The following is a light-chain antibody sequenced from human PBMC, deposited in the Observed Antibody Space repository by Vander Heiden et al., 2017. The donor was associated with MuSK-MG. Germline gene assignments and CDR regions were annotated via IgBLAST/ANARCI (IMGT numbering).Light chain of an antibody. CDR3: QQCKGDSTALT. Sequence: DIQMTQSPSTLSASVGDRVTITCRASQSVSAWLAWYQKKPGNAPKLLIYRASSLESGVPTMFSGSGCGTEFTLTINSLQPEDFATDDCQQCKGDSTALTFGQGTKVEIK. V-gene: IGKV1-5*03. J-gene: IGKJ1*01. CDR2: RAS. CDR1: QSVSAW.